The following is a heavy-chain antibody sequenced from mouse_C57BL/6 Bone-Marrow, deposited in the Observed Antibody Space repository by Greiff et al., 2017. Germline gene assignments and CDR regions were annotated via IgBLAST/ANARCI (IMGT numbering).Heavy chain of an antibody. Sequence: VQLQQSGPELVKPGASVKISCKASGYSFTDYYMNWVKQSPEKSLEWIGEINPSTGGTTYNQKFKAKATLTVDKSSSTAYMQLKSLTSEDSAVYYGASGIYDGYYDWFAYWGQGTLVTVSA. J-gene: IGHJ3*01. CDR1: GYSFTDYY. CDR3: ASGIYDGYYDWFAY. CDR2: INPSTGGT. V-gene: IGHV1-42*01. D-gene: IGHD2-3*01.